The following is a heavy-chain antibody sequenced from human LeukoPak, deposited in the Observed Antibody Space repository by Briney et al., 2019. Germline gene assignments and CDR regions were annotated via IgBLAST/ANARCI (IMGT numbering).Heavy chain of an antibody. D-gene: IGHD6-13*01. CDR2: IRSSGSTI. J-gene: IGHJ6*02. CDR3: ARFFGEQQLVLLPYYYYGMDV. V-gene: IGHV3-11*01. Sequence: PGGSLRLSCAASGFTFSDYYMSWIRQAPGKGLEWVSYIRSSGSTIYYADSVKGRFTISRDNAKNSLYLQMNSLRAEDTAVYYCARFFGEQQLVLLPYYYYGMDVWGQGTTVTVSS. CDR1: GFTFSDYY.